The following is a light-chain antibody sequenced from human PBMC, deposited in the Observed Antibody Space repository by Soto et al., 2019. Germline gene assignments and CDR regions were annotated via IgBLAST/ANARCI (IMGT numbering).Light chain of an antibody. CDR1: QSFRGL. V-gene: IGKV3-11*01. CDR3: QRRHMWPIT. CDR2: DAS. J-gene: IGKJ5*01. Sequence: EVVVTQSPGARSLSPGERATLSCRASQSFRGLLAWYQQKPGQAPKLLIYDASTRATGIPPRFSGSGYGTDFTLTIRTLEPEDSAVYYCQRRHMWPITFGQGTRLEIK.